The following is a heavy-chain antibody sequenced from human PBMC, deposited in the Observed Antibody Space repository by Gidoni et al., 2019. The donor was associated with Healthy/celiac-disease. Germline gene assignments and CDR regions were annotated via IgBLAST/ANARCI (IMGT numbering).Heavy chain of an antibody. V-gene: IGHV4-59*01. D-gene: IGHD3-22*01. CDR2: IYYSGST. J-gene: IGHJ4*02. CDR1: GGSISSYY. CDR3: ARYDSSGQVYY. Sequence: QVQLQESGPGLVKPSETLSLTCTVYGGSISSYYWSWIRHPPGKGLEWTGDIYYSGSTNYNPPLKSRVTISVDTSKNQFSLKLCPVTAADPAVYYCARYDSSGQVYYWGQGTLVTVSS.